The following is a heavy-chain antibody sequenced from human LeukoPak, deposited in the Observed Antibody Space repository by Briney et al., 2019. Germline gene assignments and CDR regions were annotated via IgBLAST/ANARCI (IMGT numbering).Heavy chain of an antibody. D-gene: IGHD5-24*01. CDR2: IDSSGSSI. CDR1: GFTFSSYE. Sequence: GGSLRLFCAASGFTFSSYEMNWVRQAPGKGLEWVSYIDSSGSSIHYADSVKGRFTISRDNAKNSLYLQMNSLRAEDTAVYHCARTKEMATISYFDSWGQGTLVTVSS. J-gene: IGHJ4*02. CDR3: ARTKEMATISYFDS. V-gene: IGHV3-48*03.